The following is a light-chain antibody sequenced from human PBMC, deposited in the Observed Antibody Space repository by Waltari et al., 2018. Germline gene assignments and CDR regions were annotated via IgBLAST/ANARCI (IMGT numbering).Light chain of an antibody. CDR1: RMPVGNYNV. CDR3: CSYAGGTTYV. J-gene: IGLJ1*01. Sequence: QPALTQPASVSGSPGQSIPLPCTGTRMPVGNYNVVSWYQQYPGKAPKFIIYEVSEGPSGVSNRFSGSKSGNTASLTISGLQAEDEADYYCCSYAGGTTYVFGTGTKVTVL. CDR2: EVS. V-gene: IGLV2-23*02.